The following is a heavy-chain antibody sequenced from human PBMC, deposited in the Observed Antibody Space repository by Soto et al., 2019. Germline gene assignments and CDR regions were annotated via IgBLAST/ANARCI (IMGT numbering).Heavy chain of an antibody. Sequence: QVQLVESGGGVVQPGRSLRLSCAASGFTFSSYAMHWVRQAPGKGLEWVAVISYDGSNKYYADSVKGRFTISRDNSKNTLYLQMNSLRAEDTAVYYCARAPRSSGRYYFDYWGQGTLVTGSS. D-gene: IGHD6-19*01. V-gene: IGHV3-30-3*01. CDR3: ARAPRSSGRYYFDY. CDR2: ISYDGSNK. CDR1: GFTFSSYA. J-gene: IGHJ4*02.